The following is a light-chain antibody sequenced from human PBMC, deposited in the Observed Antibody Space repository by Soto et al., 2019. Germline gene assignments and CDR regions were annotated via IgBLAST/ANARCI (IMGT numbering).Light chain of an antibody. J-gene: IGLJ1*01. V-gene: IGLV1-51*01. Sequence: QSVLTQPPSVSAAPGQRVTISCSGSSSNIGGNSVSWYQQLPGTAPKLLTYDDDKRPSGIPDRFSGSKSGTSATLGITGFQTGDEADYYCGSWDSSLSAYVLGNGTKVTVL. CDR3: GSWDSSLSAYV. CDR1: SSNIGGNS. CDR2: DDD.